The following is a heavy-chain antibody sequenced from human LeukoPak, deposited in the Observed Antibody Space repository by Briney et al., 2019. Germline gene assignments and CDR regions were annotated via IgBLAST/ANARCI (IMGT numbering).Heavy chain of an antibody. V-gene: IGHV3-30*18. D-gene: IGHD3-10*01. CDR1: GFTFTSYG. CDR2: ISYDEMYQ. J-gene: IGHJ4*02. Sequence: GTSLRLSCAASGFTFTSYGMHWVRQAPGKGLEWVAGISYDEMYQYYADSVKGRFTISRDNSKNTLFLQMNSLRAEDTAIYYCAKDRDYYGSGSDYWGQGTLVTVSS. CDR3: AKDRDYYGSGSDY.